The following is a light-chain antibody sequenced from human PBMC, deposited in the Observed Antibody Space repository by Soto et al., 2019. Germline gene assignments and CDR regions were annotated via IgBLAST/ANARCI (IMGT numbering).Light chain of an antibody. CDR1: SSDVGSHNF. J-gene: IGLJ2*01. V-gene: IGLV2-23*02. CDR2: EVS. CDR3: YSYIGSIS. Sequence: QSALTQPASVSGSPGQSITISCTGTSSDVGSHNFVSWYQQHPGTAPELMIYEVSKRPSGVSNRFSGSKSGNTASLTISGLQDEDEADYYCYSYIGSISFGGGTKVTVL.